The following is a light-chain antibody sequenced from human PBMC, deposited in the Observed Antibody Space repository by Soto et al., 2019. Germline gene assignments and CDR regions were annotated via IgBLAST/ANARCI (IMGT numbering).Light chain of an antibody. V-gene: IGLV2-14*01. CDR2: EVS. Sequence: QSALTQPASVSGSPGQSVTISCTGTSSDVGGYDYVSWYQQHPSKAPKLIIYEVSDRPSGVSNRFSGPKSGNTASLTISGLQAEDEADYYCSSYTSSNTLMFGGGTKLTVL. J-gene: IGLJ3*02. CDR3: SSYTSSNTLM. CDR1: SSDVGGYDY.